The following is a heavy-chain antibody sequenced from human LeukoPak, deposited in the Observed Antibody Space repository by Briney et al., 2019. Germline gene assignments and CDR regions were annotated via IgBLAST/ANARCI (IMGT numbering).Heavy chain of an antibody. CDR3: ARDATRANWFDP. CDR2: ISSSSSYI. CDR1: GFTFSSYS. J-gene: IGHJ5*02. V-gene: IGHV3-21*01. Sequence: GGSLRLSCAASGFTFSSYSMNWLRQAPGKGLEWVSSISSSSSYIYYADSVKGRSTISRDNAKNSLYLQMNSLRAEDTAVYYCARDATRANWFDPWGQGTLVSVSS.